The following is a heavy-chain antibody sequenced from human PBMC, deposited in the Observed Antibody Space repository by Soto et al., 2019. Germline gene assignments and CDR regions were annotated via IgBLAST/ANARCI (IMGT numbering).Heavy chain of an antibody. CDR2: ISPYSGNT. D-gene: IGHD3-16*01. Sequence: QVQLVQSGDEVRKPGSSVKVSCKASGYIFVNYGIAWVRQAPGQGLEWMGWISPYSGNTHYASKVQGRLTMTTDTFTSTAYMYLGILTSGDTVVYYCAMVDNYVTPAPQDVWGQGTTVTVSS. CDR3: AMVDNYVTPAPQDV. CDR1: GYIFVNYG. J-gene: IGHJ6*02. V-gene: IGHV1-18*01.